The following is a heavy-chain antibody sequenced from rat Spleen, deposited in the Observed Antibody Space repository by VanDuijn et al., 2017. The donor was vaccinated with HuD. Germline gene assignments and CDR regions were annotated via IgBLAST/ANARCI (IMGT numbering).Heavy chain of an antibody. CDR2: IHYEGTNT. CDR1: GFIFNDYY. D-gene: IGHD1-11*01. CDR3: ARPTEGIAWFVY. Sequence: EVQLVESGGGLVQPGGSLQVSCAASGFIFNDYYMAWVRQAPEKGLEWVASIHYEGTNTYYGDSVKGRFTLSRDNAKSTLFLEMDSLRSEDTATYYCARPTEGIAWFVYWGQGVMVTVSS. V-gene: IGHV5-22*01. J-gene: IGHJ2*01.